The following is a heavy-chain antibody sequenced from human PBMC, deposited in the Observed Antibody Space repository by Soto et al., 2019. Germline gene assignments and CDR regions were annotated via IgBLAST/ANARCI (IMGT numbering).Heavy chain of an antibody. CDR2: IYYSGST. V-gene: IGHV4-59*01. Sequence: QVQLQESGPGLVKPSETLSLTCTVSGGSISSYYWSWIRQPPGKGLEWIGYIYYSGSTNYNPSLKSRVTISVDTPKNQFSLKLSSVTAADTAVYYCASWYYYDSSGYYGAFDVWGQGTMVTVSS. CDR1: GGSISSYY. J-gene: IGHJ3*01. CDR3: ASWYYYDSSGYYGAFDV. D-gene: IGHD3-22*01.